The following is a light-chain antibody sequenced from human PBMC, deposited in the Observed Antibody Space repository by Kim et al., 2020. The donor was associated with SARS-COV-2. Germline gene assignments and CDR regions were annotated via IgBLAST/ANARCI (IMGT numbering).Light chain of an antibody. CDR3: QSYDATPAV. J-gene: IGLJ7*01. Sequence: NFMLTQPHSVSESPGKTVTISCTRSSGTIANNYVQWYQHRRGSSPTTVIFENNRRPSGVPDRFSVSIDSSSNSASLTISGLKTEDEADYYCQSYDATPAVFGGGTQLIVL. V-gene: IGLV6-57*01. CDR2: ENN. CDR1: SGTIANNY.